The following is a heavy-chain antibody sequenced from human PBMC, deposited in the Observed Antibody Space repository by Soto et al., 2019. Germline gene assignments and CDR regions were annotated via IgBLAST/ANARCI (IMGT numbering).Heavy chain of an antibody. CDR3: AKDPNGDYVGAFDS. D-gene: IGHD4-17*01. CDR1: GFSFSSFA. CDR2: IGGSGIIT. V-gene: IGHV3-23*01. J-gene: IGHJ4*02. Sequence: PGGSLRLSCRASGFSFSSFAMTWVRQAPGKGLEWVSSIGGSGIITYYTDSVKGRFTISGDNSGNTLFLHMNSLRADDTAVYHCAKDPNGDYVGAFDSWGQGSLVTVSS.